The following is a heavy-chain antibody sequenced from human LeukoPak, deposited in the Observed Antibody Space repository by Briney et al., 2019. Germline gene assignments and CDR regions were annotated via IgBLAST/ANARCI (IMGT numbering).Heavy chain of an antibody. J-gene: IGHJ4*02. Sequence: QPGGSLRLSCAASGFTFSSYAMSWVRQAPGKGLEWVSAISGSGGSTYYADSVKGRFTISRDNSKNTLYLQMNSLRAQDTAVYYCAKDHVLTYYYDSSGYYYPEFDYWGQGTLVTVSS. D-gene: IGHD3-22*01. V-gene: IGHV3-23*01. CDR2: ISGSGGST. CDR1: GFTFSSYA. CDR3: AKDHVLTYYYDSSGYYYPEFDY.